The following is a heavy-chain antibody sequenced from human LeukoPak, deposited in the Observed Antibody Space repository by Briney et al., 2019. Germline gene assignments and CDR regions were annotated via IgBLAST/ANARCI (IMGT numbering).Heavy chain of an antibody. D-gene: IGHD4-17*01. J-gene: IGHJ4*02. Sequence: ASVKVSCKASGYTFTGYYMHWVRQAPGQGLEWMGRINPNSGGTNYAQKFQGRVTMTRDTSISTAYMELSRLRSDDTAVYYCARGSYYGDYVPPGSGYWGQGTLVTVSS. CDR2: INPNSGGT. CDR1: GYTFTGYY. CDR3: ARGSYYGDYVPPGSGY. V-gene: IGHV1-2*06.